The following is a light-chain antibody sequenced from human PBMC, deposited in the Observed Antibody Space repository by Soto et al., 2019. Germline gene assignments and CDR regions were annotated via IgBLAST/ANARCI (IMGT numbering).Light chain of an antibody. CDR1: SGHISYA. CDR3: QTWGTGTHVV. J-gene: IGLJ2*01. Sequence: QLVLTQSPSASASLGASVKLTCTLSSGHISYAIAWHQQQPEKGPRYLMKLNSDGSHSKGDGIPDRFSGSSSGAERYLTISSLQSEDEADYYCQTWGTGTHVVFGGGTKLTVL. V-gene: IGLV4-69*01. CDR2: LNSDGSH.